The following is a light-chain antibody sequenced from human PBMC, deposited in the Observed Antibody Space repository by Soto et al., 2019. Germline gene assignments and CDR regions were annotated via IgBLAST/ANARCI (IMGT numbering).Light chain of an antibody. J-gene: IGLJ2*01. CDR1: SSNIGAGYD. CDR2: GNS. Sequence: QSVLTQPPSVSGAPGQRVTISCTGSSSNIGAGYDVHWYQLLPGTAPKLLIYGNSNRPSGVPDRFSGSKSGTSASLAITGLQAEDEADYYCQSYDSRLRTSVFGGGTKLTVL. V-gene: IGLV1-40*01. CDR3: QSYDSRLRTSV.